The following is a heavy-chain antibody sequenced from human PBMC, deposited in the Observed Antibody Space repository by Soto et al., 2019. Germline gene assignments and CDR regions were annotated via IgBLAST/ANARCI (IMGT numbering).Heavy chain of an antibody. V-gene: IGHV4-30-2*01. J-gene: IGHJ6*02. Sequence: TLCITWAVSGCSISTFCFSWSWIRLPPGRALEWIGYIYQSGSAYYNPSLKSRVTISVDRSKNQFSLNLTSVTAADTAVYYCARDYYGMDVWGQGTTVTVSS. CDR3: ARDYYGMDV. CDR1: GCSISTFCFS. CDR2: IYQSGSA.